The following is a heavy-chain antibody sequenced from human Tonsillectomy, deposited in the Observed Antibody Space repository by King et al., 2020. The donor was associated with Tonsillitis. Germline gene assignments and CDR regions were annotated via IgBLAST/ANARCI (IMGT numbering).Heavy chain of an antibody. V-gene: IGHV3-13*04. D-gene: IGHD6-6*01. CDR3: ARWSSSYAFDI. J-gene: IGHJ3*02. Sequence: VQLVESGGGLLQPGGSLRLSCAASGFTFSSYAMHWVRQATGKGLEWVSDIGTAGDTYYPGSVKGRFTISRENAKNSLYLQMNSLRAGDTAVYYCARWSSSYAFDIWGQGTMVTVSS. CDR1: GFTFSSYA. CDR2: IGTAGDT.